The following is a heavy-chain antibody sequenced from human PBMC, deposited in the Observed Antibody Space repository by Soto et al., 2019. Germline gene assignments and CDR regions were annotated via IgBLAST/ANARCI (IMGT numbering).Heavy chain of an antibody. CDR1: GYTFTSYY. J-gene: IGHJ6*02. CDR2: INPSGGST. D-gene: IGHD2-2*01. V-gene: IGHV1-46*01. Sequence: QVQLVQSGAEVKKPGASVKVSCKASGYTFTSYYMHWVRQAPGQGLEWMGIINPSGGSTSYAQKFQGRVTMTSDTSTSTVYMELSSLRSEDTAVYYCARELSRYGMDVWGQGTTVTVSS. CDR3: ARELSRYGMDV.